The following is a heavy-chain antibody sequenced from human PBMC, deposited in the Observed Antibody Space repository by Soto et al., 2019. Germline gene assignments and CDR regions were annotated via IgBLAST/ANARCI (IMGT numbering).Heavy chain of an antibody. V-gene: IGHV3-30*18. CDR3: AKDSSGWYVVDY. CDR2: ISYDGSNK. Sequence: QVQLVESGGGVVQPGRSLRLSCAASGFTFSSYGMHWVRQAPGKGLEWVAVISYDGSNKYYADSVKGRFTISRDNSTNTLYLQMNRLRAEDTAVYYCAKDSSGWYVVDYWGQGTLVTVSS. CDR1: GFTFSSYG. J-gene: IGHJ4*02. D-gene: IGHD6-19*01.